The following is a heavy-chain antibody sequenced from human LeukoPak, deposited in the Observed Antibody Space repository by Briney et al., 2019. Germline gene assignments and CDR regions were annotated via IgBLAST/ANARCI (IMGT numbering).Heavy chain of an antibody. CDR1: GGSISSSSYY. D-gene: IGHD5-12*01. J-gene: IGHJ4*02. Sequence: PSETLSLTCTVSGGSISSSSYYWGWIRQPPGKGLEWIGSIYYSGSTYYNPSLKSRVTISVDTSKNQFSLKLSSVTAADTAVYYCASLMSYVATFDYWGQGTLVTVSS. CDR3: ASLMSYVATFDY. CDR2: IYYSGST. V-gene: IGHV4-39*07.